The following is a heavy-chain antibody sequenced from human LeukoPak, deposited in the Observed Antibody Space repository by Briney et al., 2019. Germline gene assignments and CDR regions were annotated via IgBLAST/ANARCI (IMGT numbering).Heavy chain of an antibody. CDR1: GYTFTSYH. J-gene: IGHJ4*02. CDR3: ARVPWAMYFFDY. D-gene: IGHD2-8*01. CDR2: INPSGGST. V-gene: IGHV1-46*01. Sequence: GASVRVSCKASGYTFTSYHIHWVRQAPGQGLEWMGIINPSGGSTNYPQKFQGRVTMTRDTSTSTVYIELSSLRSEDTAVYYCARVPWAMYFFDYWGQGTLVTVSS.